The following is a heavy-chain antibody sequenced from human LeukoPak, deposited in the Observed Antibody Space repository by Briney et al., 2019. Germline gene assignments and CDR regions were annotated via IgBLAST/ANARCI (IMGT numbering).Heavy chain of an antibody. CDR3: ARDGYYDFWSGYYSHYYYYMDV. CDR1: GFTFSDYY. D-gene: IGHD3-3*01. CDR2: ISSSGSTI. J-gene: IGHJ6*03. Sequence: PGGSLRLSCAASGFTFSDYYMSWIPQAPGKGLEWVSYISSSGSTIYYADSVKGRFTISRDNAKNSLYLQMNSLRAEDTAVYYCARDGYYDFWSGYYSHYYYYMDVWGKGTTVTVSS. V-gene: IGHV3-11*04.